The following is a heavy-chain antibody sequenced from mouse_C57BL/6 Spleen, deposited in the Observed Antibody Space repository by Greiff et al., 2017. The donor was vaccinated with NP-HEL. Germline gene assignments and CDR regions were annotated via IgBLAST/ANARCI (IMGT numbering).Heavy chain of an antibody. CDR2: ISSGSRTI. Sequence: EVMLVESGGGLVKPGGSLNLSCAASGFTFSDYGMHWVRQAPEQGLERVAYISSGSRTIYYADTVKGRFPISRDNAKNTLFLQMTSLRSEDTSMYYCARDPYYYGSSSAWFAYWGQGTLVTVSA. D-gene: IGHD1-1*01. V-gene: IGHV5-17*01. CDR3: ARDPYYYGSSSAWFAY. J-gene: IGHJ3*01. CDR1: GFTFSDYG.